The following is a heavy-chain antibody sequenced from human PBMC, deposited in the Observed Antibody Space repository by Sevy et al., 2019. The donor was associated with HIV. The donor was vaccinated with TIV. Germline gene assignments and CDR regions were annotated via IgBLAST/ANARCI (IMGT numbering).Heavy chain of an antibody. Sequence: GGSLRLSCAASGFTFSSYGMHWVRQAPGKGPEWVAVISYDGSNKYYADSVKGRFTISRDNSKNKLYLQMNSLRAEDTAVYYCAKARSYYYDSSGYDYWGQGTLVTVSS. CDR2: ISYDGSNK. CDR3: AKARSYYYDSSGYDY. D-gene: IGHD3-22*01. J-gene: IGHJ4*02. CDR1: GFTFSSYG. V-gene: IGHV3-30*18.